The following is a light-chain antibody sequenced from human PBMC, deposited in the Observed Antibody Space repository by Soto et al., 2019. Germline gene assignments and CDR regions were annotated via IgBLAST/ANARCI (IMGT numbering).Light chain of an antibody. CDR1: GSNVGSNS. V-gene: IGLV1-44*01. CDR2: SSN. Sequence: QSVLTQPPSASGTPGQWVTISCSGSGSNVGSNSVNWYQQLPGTAPKLLIYSSNQRPSGVPDRFSGSKSGTSASLAISGLQSEDEADYYCAARDDTLNGAVFGGGTKLTVL. J-gene: IGLJ2*01. CDR3: AARDDTLNGAV.